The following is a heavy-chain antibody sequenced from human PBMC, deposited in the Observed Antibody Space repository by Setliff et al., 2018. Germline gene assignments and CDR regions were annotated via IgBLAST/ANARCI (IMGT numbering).Heavy chain of an antibody. V-gene: IGHV3-23*01. Sequence: PGGSLRLSCAASAFTFSRYAMSWVRQSPGKGLEWVSAISGSGGSTYYADSVKGRFTISRDNSQNTLYLQMNSLRVEDTAVYYCAKDPNGDYVGAFDSWGHGTLVTVSS. CDR1: AFTFSRYA. CDR3: AKDPNGDYVGAFDS. CDR2: ISGSGGST. J-gene: IGHJ5*01. D-gene: IGHD4-17*01.